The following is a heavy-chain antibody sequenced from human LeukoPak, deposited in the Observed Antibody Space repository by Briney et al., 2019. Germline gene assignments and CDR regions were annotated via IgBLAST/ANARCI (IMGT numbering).Heavy chain of an antibody. J-gene: IGHJ3*02. V-gene: IGHV3-21*01. CDR3: ARDRNDILTGYTAFDI. Sequence: GGTLRLSCAASGFTFSSYDMNWVRQTPGKGLEWVSSISTSSSYIYYADSVKGRFTISRDNAKNSLYLQMNGLRAEDTAVYYCARDRNDILTGYTAFDIWGQGTMVTVSS. D-gene: IGHD3-9*01. CDR1: GFTFSSYD. CDR2: ISTSSSYI.